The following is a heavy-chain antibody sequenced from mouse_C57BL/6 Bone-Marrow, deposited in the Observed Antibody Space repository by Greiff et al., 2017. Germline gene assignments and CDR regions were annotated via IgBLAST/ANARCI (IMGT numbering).Heavy chain of an antibody. J-gene: IGHJ2*01. D-gene: IGHD2-2*01. CDR3: AREREYGYSFDY. CDR1: GFTFSSYA. V-gene: IGHV5-4*01. Sequence: EVQLQESGGGLVKPGGSLKLSCAASGFTFSSYAMSWVRQTPEKRLEWVATISDGGSYTYYTDNVKGRFTISRDNAKNNLYLQMSHLKSEDTAMYYCAREREYGYSFDYWGQGTTLTVSS. CDR2: ISDGGSYT.